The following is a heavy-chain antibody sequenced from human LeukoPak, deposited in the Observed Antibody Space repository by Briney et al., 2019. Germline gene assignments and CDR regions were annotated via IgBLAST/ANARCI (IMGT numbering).Heavy chain of an antibody. CDR2: ISYDGRNK. Sequence: PGGSLRLSCAASGFTFSNYGMHWVRQAPGKGLEWVAVISYDGRNKYYTDSVKGRFPISRDNSKNTLYLQMNSLRAEDTAVYYCAELGITMIGGVWGKGTTVTISS. J-gene: IGHJ6*04. V-gene: IGHV3-30*12. CDR3: AELGITMIGGV. D-gene: IGHD3-10*02. CDR1: GFTFSNYG.